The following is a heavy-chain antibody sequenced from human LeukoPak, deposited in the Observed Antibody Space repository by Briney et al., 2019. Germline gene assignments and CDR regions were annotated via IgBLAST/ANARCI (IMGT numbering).Heavy chain of an antibody. CDR1: GYTFTSYY. D-gene: IGHD3-22*01. Sequence: ASVKVSCKASGYTFTSYYMHWVRQAPGQGLEWMGIINPSGGSTSYAQKFQGRVTMTRDTSTSTVYTELSSLRSEDTAVYYCVSLNSGYHDAFDIWGQGTMVTVSS. CDR2: INPSGGST. J-gene: IGHJ3*02. CDR3: VSLNSGYHDAFDI. V-gene: IGHV1-46*01.